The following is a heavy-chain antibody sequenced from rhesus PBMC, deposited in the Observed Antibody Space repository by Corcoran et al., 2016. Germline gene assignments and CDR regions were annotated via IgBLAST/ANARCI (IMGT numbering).Heavy chain of an antibody. D-gene: IGHD1-1-1*01. CDR2: IYSSGST. CDR1: GGSIRSNY. Sequence: QVQLQESGPGLVKPSETLSLPCAVSGGSIRSNYWRWIRQAPGRGLEWIGYIYSSGSTYYNPSLKSRVTLSVDTSKNQFSLKLTSVTAADTAVYYCALRYEVWGPGVLVTVSS. V-gene: IGHV4S11*01. J-gene: IGHJ5-1*01. CDR3: ALRYEV.